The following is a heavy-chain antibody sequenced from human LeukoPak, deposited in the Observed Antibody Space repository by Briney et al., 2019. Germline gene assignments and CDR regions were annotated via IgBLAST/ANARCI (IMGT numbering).Heavy chain of an antibody. CDR2: IYSSGST. CDR3: ARGGKATVVTM. Sequence: SETLSLTCTVSGGSINSYFWSWIRQPAGKGLEWIGRIYSSGSTNYNPSLKSRVSMSVDTSKNQFSLKLTSVTAADTAVYYCARGGKATVVTMWGQGILVTVSS. D-gene: IGHD4-23*01. J-gene: IGHJ4*02. CDR1: GGSINSYF. V-gene: IGHV4-4*07.